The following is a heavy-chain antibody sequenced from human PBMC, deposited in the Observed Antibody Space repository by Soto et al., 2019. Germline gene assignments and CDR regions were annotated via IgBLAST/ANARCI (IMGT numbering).Heavy chain of an antibody. Sequence: QVQLVESGGGVVQPGRSLRLSCAASGFTFSSYGMHWVRQAPGKGLEWVAVISYDGSNKYYADSVKGRFTISRDNSKNTLYLQMTSLSAEDTAVYYCARSPYSVSYLAYFDYWGQGTLVTVSS. J-gene: IGHJ4*02. CDR1: GFTFSSYG. V-gene: IGHV3-30*03. CDR3: ARSPYSVSYLAYFDY. CDR2: ISYDGSNK. D-gene: IGHD1-26*01.